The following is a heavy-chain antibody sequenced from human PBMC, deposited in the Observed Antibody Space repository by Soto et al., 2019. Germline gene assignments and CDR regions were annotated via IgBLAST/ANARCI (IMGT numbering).Heavy chain of an antibody. Sequence: PGESLKISCAASGFTFSDYYIHWIRRAPGKGLEWISYISGNGEIIQYAASARGRFTISRDNAENSVYLEMDSLRAEDTALYYCARDVDADFRTDFDYWGRGTLVTVSS. J-gene: IGHJ4*02. D-gene: IGHD4-17*01. CDR2: ISGNGEII. CDR1: GFTFSDYY. V-gene: IGHV3-11*01. CDR3: ARDVDADFRTDFDY.